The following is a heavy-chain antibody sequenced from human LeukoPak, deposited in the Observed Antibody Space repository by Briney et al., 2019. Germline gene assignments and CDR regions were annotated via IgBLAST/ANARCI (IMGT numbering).Heavy chain of an antibody. V-gene: IGHV3-7*04. Sequence: GGSLRLSCEASGFTFRIYWMSWVRQAPGKGLKWVANIKHDGSEKYYVDSVKGRFTISRDNAKNSLYLQMNSLRAEDTAVYYCARDYFYPMDVWGQGTTVTVS. CDR2: IKHDGSEK. CDR1: GFTFRIYW. CDR3: ARDYFYPMDV. J-gene: IGHJ6*02.